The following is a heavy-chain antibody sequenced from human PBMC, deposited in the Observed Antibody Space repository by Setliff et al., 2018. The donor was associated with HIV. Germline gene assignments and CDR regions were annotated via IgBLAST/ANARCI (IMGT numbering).Heavy chain of an antibody. CDR3: ARESFWSGYSPGGFDY. V-gene: IGHV1-69*13. CDR1: GGTFSSYA. Sequence: SVKVSCKASGGTFSSYAISWVRQAPGQGLEWMGGIIPIFGTANYAQKFQGRVTITADESTSTAYMELSSLRSEDAAVYYCARESFWSGYSPGGFDYWGQGTLVTVSS. CDR2: IIPIFGTA. J-gene: IGHJ4*02. D-gene: IGHD3-3*01.